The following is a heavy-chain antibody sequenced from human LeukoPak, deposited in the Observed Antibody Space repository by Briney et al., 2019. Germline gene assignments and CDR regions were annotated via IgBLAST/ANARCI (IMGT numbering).Heavy chain of an antibody. Sequence: PGGSLRLSCTASGFTFGDYAMSWVRQAPGKGLEWVGFIRSKAYGGTTEYAASVKGRFTISRDDSKSIAYLQMNSLKTEDTAVYYCTRETYYYGSGSYVRGRDYWGQGTLVTVSS. D-gene: IGHD3-10*01. CDR3: TRETYYYGSGSYVRGRDY. V-gene: IGHV3-49*04. CDR1: GFTFGDYA. CDR2: IRSKAYGGTT. J-gene: IGHJ4*02.